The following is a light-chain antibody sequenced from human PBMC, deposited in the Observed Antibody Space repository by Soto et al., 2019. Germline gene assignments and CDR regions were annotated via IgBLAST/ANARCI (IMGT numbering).Light chain of an antibody. CDR2: GAS. CDR1: QSVGSRF. J-gene: IGKJ1*01. Sequence: EIVLTQSPGSLSLSPGERATLSCRASQSVGSRFLAWYQQKPGQAPRLVIHGASTRATGIPDRFSASGSGTDFAITISILEPEDFAVDYCQQYYISLTFGQGTKVDIK. V-gene: IGKV3-20*01. CDR3: QQYYISLT.